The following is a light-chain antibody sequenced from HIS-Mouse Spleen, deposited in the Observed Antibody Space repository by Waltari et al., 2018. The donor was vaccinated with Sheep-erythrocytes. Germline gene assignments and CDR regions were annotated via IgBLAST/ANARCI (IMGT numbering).Light chain of an antibody. J-gene: IGLJ1*01. CDR2: DVS. Sequence: QSALTQPPSVSGSPGQSVTLSCTGTSSDVGGYNYLSLYQQHPGKAPKLMIYDVSKRPSGVPDRFSGSKSGNTASLTISGLQAEDEADYYCCSYAGSYNHVFATGTKVTVL. V-gene: IGLV2-11*01. CDR1: SSDVGGYNY. CDR3: CSYAGSYNHV.